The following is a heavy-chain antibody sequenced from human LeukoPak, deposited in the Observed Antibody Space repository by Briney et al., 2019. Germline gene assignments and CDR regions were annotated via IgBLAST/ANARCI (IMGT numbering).Heavy chain of an antibody. CDR1: GFTFSSYS. CDR2: ISSSSSYI. Sequence: PGGSLRLSCAASGFTFSSYSMNWVRQAPGKGLEWVSSISSSSSYIYYADSAKGRFTISRDNAKNSLYLQMNSLRAEDTAVYYCASWTTVTTWDFDYWGQGTLVTVSS. CDR3: ASWTTVTTWDFDY. J-gene: IGHJ4*02. D-gene: IGHD4-17*01. V-gene: IGHV3-21*01.